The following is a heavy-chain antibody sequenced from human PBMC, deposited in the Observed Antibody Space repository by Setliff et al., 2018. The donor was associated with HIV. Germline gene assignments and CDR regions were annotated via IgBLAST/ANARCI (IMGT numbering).Heavy chain of an antibody. CDR2: MNPNSGNT. CDR1: GYTFTNYD. D-gene: IGHD4-17*01. Sequence: ASVKVSCKASGYTFTNYDINWVRQATGQGLEWMGWMNPNSGNTGYAQKFQGRITMTRNTAISTAYMELRSLRSDDTAVYYCARGYGAFDIWGQGTMVTVSS. V-gene: IGHV1-8*01. CDR3: ARGYGAFDI. J-gene: IGHJ3*02.